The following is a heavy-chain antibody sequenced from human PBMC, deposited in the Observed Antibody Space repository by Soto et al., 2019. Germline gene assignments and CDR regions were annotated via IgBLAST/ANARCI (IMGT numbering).Heavy chain of an antibody. CDR1: GFTFSRHG. CDR2: VWYNGDGK. J-gene: IGHJ6*02. V-gene: IGHV3-33*01. D-gene: IGHD3-22*01. Sequence: PGGSLRLSCEASGFTFSRHGMHWVRQAPGKGLEWVAVVWYNGDGKYYVDSVKGRFTISRDNSKNTLFLQMNSLRGDDTAVYYCARDMSVGGYYDMDVWGQGTTVNVAS. CDR3: ARDMSVGGYYDMDV.